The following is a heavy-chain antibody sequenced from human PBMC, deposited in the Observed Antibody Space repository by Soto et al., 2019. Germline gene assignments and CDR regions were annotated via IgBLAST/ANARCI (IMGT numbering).Heavy chain of an antibody. D-gene: IGHD2-15*01. Sequence: SCAASGFTFSSYAMSWVRQAPGKGLEWVSAISGSGGSTYYADSVKGRFTISRDNSKNTLYLQMNSLRAEDTAVYYCANDMADIVVVVAASYWGQGTLVTVSS. J-gene: IGHJ4*02. CDR1: GFTFSSYA. CDR3: ANDMADIVVVVAASY. V-gene: IGHV3-23*01. CDR2: ISGSGGST.